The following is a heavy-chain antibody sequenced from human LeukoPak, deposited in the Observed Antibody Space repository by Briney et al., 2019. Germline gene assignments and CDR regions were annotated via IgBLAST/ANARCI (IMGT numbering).Heavy chain of an antibody. CDR3: ARRVCSSTSCYGWEYFDY. CDR2: IYYSGST. J-gene: IGHJ4*02. CDR1: GGSISSYY. D-gene: IGHD2-2*01. V-gene: IGHV4-59*01. Sequence: PSETLSLTCTVSGGSISSYYWSWIRQPPGKGLEWIRYIYYSGSTNYNPSLKSRVTISVDTSKNQFSLKLSSVTAADTAVYYCARRVCSSTSCYGWEYFDYWGQGTLVTVSS.